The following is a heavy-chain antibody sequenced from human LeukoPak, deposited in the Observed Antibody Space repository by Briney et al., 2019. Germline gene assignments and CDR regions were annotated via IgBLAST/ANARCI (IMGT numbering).Heavy chain of an antibody. Sequence: GGSLRLSCAASGFTFSSYSMNWVRQAPGKGLEWVSYISSSSSTIHYADSVKGRFTISRDNAKNSLYLQMNSLRAEDTAVYYCARRQWLGFDYWGQGTLVTVSS. CDR2: ISSSSSTI. V-gene: IGHV3-48*01. CDR3: ARRQWLGFDY. J-gene: IGHJ4*02. CDR1: GFTFSSYS. D-gene: IGHD2-8*01.